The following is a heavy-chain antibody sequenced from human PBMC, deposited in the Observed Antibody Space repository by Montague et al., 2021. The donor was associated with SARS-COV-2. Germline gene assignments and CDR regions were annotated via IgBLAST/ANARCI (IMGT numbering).Heavy chain of an antibody. CDR2: ISSSSSSI. CDR3: VRGGACSGGKCNGGARD. V-gene: IGHV3-21*01. D-gene: IGHD2-15*01. CDR1: GSTFRSYT. Sequence: SLRLSCAASGSTFRSYTMNWVRQSPGMGLEWVSFISSSSSSIYYADPLKGRFTISRDNAKNSLYLQMNSLRVEDTAVYYCVRGGACSGGKCNGGARDWGQGTLVTVSS. J-gene: IGHJ4*02.